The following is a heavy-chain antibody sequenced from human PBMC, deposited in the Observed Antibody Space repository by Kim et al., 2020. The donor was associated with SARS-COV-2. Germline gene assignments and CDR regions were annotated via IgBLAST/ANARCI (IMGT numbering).Heavy chain of an antibody. J-gene: IGHJ4*02. CDR3: VGATGSSYFDY. CDR2: IYAGGAT. V-gene: IGHV3-66*01. CDR1: GITVSSSY. D-gene: IGHD1-26*01. Sequence: GGSLRLSCATSGITVSSSYMSWVRQAPGKGLEWVSIIYAGGATYYADSVKGRYTISRDNSKNIFYLQMSSLRAEDTAVYYCVGATGSSYFDYWGQGTLAT.